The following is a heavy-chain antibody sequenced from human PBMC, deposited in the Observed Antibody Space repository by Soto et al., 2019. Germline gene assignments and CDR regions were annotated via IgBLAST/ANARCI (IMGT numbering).Heavy chain of an antibody. CDR3: ARAFGSTMPSLF. CDR1: GGYISSYY. D-gene: IGHD2-2*01. V-gene: IGHV4-59*01. CDR2: IYYSGST. J-gene: IGHJ4*02. Sequence: SETLSLTCTVSGGYISSYYWTWIRQPPGKGLEWIGYIYYSGSTNYSPSLKSRVTMSIDTSKNQFSLKLSSVTAADTAVYYCARAFGSTMPSLFWGQGTLVTVSS.